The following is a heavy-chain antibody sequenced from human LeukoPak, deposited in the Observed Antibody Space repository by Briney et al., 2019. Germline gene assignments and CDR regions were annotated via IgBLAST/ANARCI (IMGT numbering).Heavy chain of an antibody. J-gene: IGHJ6*03. CDR3: ARPATPGVFYYYMDV. Sequence: PSETLSLTCTVSGGSISSSSYYWRWIRQPPGKGLVWIGSIYYSGSTYYNPSLKSRVTISVDTSKNQFSLKLSSVTAADTAVYYCARPATPGVFYYYMDVWGKGTTVTVSS. D-gene: IGHD6-13*01. CDR2: IYYSGST. CDR1: GGSISSSSYY. V-gene: IGHV4-39*01.